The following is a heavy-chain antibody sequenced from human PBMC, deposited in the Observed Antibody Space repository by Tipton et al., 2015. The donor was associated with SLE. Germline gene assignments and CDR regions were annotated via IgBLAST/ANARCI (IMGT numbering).Heavy chain of an antibody. J-gene: IGHJ4*02. V-gene: IGHV4-39*02. CDR1: GDSISCSGYY. CDR2: VHYTGKN. CDR3: ARDLGYYDNSGLAY. D-gene: IGHD3-22*01. Sequence: TLSLTCSVSGDSISCSGYYLGWIRQPPEKGLEGLGRVHYTGKNEYNPSPKSRVTISADTSKNQFSLTMTSVTAADTAVYYCARDLGYYDNSGLAYWGQGTLVTVSS.